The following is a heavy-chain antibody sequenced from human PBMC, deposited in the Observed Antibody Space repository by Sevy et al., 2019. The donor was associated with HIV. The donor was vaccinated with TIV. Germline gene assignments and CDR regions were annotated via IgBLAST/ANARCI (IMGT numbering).Heavy chain of an antibody. D-gene: IGHD3-22*01. CDR1: GYTFTSYD. V-gene: IGHV1-8*01. J-gene: IGHJ3*02. CDR2: MNPKRGNT. Sequence: ASVKVSCKASGYTFTSYDINWVRQATGQGLEWMGWMNPKRGNTGYAQKFQGRVTMTRKTSISTAYMELSSLRSEDTAVYYCASDLTYYYDSSGEGAFDIWGQGTMVTVSS. CDR3: ASDLTYYYDSSGEGAFDI.